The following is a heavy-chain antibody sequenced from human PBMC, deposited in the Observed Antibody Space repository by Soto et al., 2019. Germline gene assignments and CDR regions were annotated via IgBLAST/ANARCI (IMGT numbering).Heavy chain of an antibody. V-gene: IGHV1-46*01. CDR1: GYTFTSYY. Sequence: ASVKVSCKASGYTFTSYYMHWVRQAPGQGLEWMGIINPSGGSTSYAQKFQGRVTMTRDTSTNTVYMELSSLRSEDTAVYYCARGGADRRREWGYFDYWGQGTLVTVSS. J-gene: IGHJ4*02. CDR3: ARGGADRRREWGYFDY. CDR2: INPSGGST. D-gene: IGHD6-6*01.